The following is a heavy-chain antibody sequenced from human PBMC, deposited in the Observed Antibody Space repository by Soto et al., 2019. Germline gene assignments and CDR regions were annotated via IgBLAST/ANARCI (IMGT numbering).Heavy chain of an antibody. D-gene: IGHD2-8*01. V-gene: IGHV3-33*01. Sequence: SLRLSCAASGFTFSSYGMHWVRQAPGKGLEWVAVIWYDGSNKYYADSVKGRFTISRDNSKNTLYLQMNSLRAEDTAVYYCAGSYAGFYYYYGMDVWGQGTTVTVSS. CDR3: AGSYAGFYYYYGMDV. CDR1: GFTFSSYG. J-gene: IGHJ6*02. CDR2: IWYDGSNK.